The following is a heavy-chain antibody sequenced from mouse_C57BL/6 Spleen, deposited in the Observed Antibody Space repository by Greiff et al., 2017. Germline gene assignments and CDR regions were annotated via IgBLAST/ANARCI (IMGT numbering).Heavy chain of an antibody. J-gene: IGHJ4*01. CDR2: ISSGGDYI. D-gene: IGHD1-1*01. V-gene: IGHV5-9-1*02. CDR3: TRDYYYGSSSLAMDY. Sequence: DVHLVESGEGLVKPGGSLKLSCAASGFTFSSYAMSWVRQTPEKRLEWVAYISSGGDYIYYADTVKGRFTISRDNARNTLYLQMSSLKSEDTAMYYCTRDYYYGSSSLAMDYWGQGTSVTVSS. CDR1: GFTFSSYA.